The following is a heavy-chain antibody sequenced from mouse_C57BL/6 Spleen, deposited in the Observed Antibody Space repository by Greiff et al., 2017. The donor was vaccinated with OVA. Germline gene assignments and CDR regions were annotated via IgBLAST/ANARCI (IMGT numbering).Heavy chain of an antibody. CDR1: GYTFTSYW. CDR2: IDPSDSYT. V-gene: IGHV1-50*01. CDR3: ARGGSSPCYFDV. Sequence: QVQLQQPGAELVKPGASVKLSCKASGYTFTSYWMQWVKQRPGQGLEWIGEIDPSDSYTNYNQKFKGKATLTVDTSSSTAYMQLSSLTSEDSAVYYCARGGSSPCYFDVWGTGTTVTVSS. D-gene: IGHD1-1*01. J-gene: IGHJ1*03.